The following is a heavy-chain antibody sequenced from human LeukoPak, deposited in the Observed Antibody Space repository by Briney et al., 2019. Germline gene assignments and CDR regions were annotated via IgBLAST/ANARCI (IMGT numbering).Heavy chain of an antibody. D-gene: IGHD3-10*01. CDR3: ARSVLWFGESVFDY. J-gene: IGHJ4*02. Sequence: ASVKVSCKVSGYTLTELSMHWVRQAPGQGLEWMGIINPSGGSTSYAQKFQGRVTMTRDMSTSTVYMELSSLRSEDTAVYYCARSVLWFGESVFDYWGQGTLVTVSS. CDR1: GYTLTELS. CDR2: INPSGGST. V-gene: IGHV1-46*01.